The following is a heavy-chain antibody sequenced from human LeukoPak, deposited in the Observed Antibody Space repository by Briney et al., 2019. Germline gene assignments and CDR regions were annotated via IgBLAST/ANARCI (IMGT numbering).Heavy chain of an antibody. Sequence: PGGSLRLSCVASGFTFDDYAMHWVRQAPGKGLEWVSSISSSSYIYYADSVKGRFTISRDNAKNSLYLQMNSLRAEDTAVYYCARDYYYDSSGYYGYWGQGTLVTVSS. CDR3: ARDYYYDSSGYYGY. CDR2: ISSSSYI. D-gene: IGHD3-22*01. J-gene: IGHJ4*02. CDR1: GFTFDDYA. V-gene: IGHV3-69-1*01.